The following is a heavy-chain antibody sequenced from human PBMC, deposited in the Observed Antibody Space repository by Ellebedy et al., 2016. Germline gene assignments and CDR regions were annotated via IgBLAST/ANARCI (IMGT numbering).Heavy chain of an antibody. CDR2: IFSNDEK. D-gene: IGHD1-14*01. J-gene: IGHJ4*02. V-gene: IGHV2-26*01. CDR1: GGSISSYYW. Sequence: ETLSLTCTVSGGSISSYYWSWIRQPPGKALEWLAHIFSNDEKSYSTSLKSRLTISKDTSKSQVVLTMTNMDPVDTATYYCARIPPGPETYYFDYWGQGTLVTVSS. CDR3: ARIPPGPETYYFDY.